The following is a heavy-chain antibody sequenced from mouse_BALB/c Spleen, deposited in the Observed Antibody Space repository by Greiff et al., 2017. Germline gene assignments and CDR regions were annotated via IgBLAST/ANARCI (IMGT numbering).Heavy chain of an antibody. J-gene: IGHJ1*01. CDR3: ARVGGNYWYFDV. D-gene: IGHD2-1*01. CDR2: IYPGGGYT. CDR1: GYTFTNYW. V-gene: IGHV1-63*02. Sequence: VQLQQSGAELVRPGTSVKISCKASGYTFTNYWLGWVKQRPGHGLEWIGDIYPGGGYTNYNEKFKGKATLTADTSSSTAYMQLSSLTSEDSAVYFCARVGGNYWYFDVWGAGTTVTVSS.